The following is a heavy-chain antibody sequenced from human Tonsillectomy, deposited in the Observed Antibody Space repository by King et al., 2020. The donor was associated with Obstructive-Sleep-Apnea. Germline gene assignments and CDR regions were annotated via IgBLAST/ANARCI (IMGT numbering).Heavy chain of an antibody. J-gene: IGHJ4*02. V-gene: IGHV1-2*04. Sequence: QVQLVESGAEVKKPGPSWKFSCRASGTTFTAYYIHWVRKAPGQGLEWLGWINPKSGGTNYAQNFQGWATMTSDTSISTAYMELSRLRSDDTAVCYCARLGREDYWGQGTLVTVST. CDR1: GTTFTAYY. CDR2: INPKSGGT. D-gene: IGHD6-19*01. CDR3: ARLGREDY.